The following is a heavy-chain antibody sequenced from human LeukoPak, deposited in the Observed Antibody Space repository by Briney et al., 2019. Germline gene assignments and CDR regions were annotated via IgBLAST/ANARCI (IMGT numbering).Heavy chain of an antibody. CDR3: ATWDHDAFDI. J-gene: IGHJ3*02. D-gene: IGHD1-26*01. CDR2: ITPFNGNT. V-gene: IGHV1-45*02. Sequence: SVKVSCKASGYTSTYRYLHWVRRAPGQALEWMGWITPFNGNTNYAQKFQDKGTITRDRSMSTPYIELSSLRSEDTAMYYCATWDHDAFDIWGQGTLVTVSS. CDR1: GYTSTYRY.